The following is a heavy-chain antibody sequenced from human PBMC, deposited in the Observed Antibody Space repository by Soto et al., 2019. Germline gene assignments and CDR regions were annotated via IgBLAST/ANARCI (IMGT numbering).Heavy chain of an antibody. CDR3: TSPVVPGAPLTY. CDR1: GFTFSTYW. J-gene: IGHJ4*01. V-gene: IGHV3-74*01. Sequence: GGSLRLSCVASGFTFSTYWMHWVRQAPGKGLVWVSRIKTDGSITNYADSVKGRFTTSRDNTKNTVYLQMSSLRGEDTAVYYFTSPVVPGAPLTYWDRGTLVTVSS. D-gene: IGHD2-2*01. CDR2: IKTDGSIT.